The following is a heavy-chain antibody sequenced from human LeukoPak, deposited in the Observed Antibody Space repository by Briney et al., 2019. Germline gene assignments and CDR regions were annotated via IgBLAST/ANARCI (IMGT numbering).Heavy chain of an antibody. Sequence: GRSLRLSCAASGFTFGDYAMHWVRQAPGKGLEWVSGISWNSGSIGYADSVKGRFTISRDNAKNSLYLQMNSLRAEDTALYYCAKGQYSSSWSHFDYWGQGTLVTVSS. V-gene: IGHV3-9*01. CDR3: AKGQYSSSWSHFDY. CDR2: ISWNSGSI. CDR1: GFTFGDYA. D-gene: IGHD6-13*01. J-gene: IGHJ4*02.